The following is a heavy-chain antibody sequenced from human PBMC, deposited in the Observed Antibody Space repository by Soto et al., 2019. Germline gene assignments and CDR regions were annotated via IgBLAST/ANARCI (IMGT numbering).Heavy chain of an antibody. D-gene: IGHD3-3*01. CDR2: THPGDSDT. Sequence: GESLKISCKGSGYRFTSYWVGWVRQKPGKGLEWMGITHPGDSDTRYSPSFQGQVTISADKSISTAYLQWSSLKASDTAIYYCARLLTIFGVMDVWGQGTTVTVSS. J-gene: IGHJ6*02. V-gene: IGHV5-51*01. CDR1: GYRFTSYW. CDR3: ARLLTIFGVMDV.